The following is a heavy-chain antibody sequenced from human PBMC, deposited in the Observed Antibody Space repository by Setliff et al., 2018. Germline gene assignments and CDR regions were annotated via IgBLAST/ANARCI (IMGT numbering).Heavy chain of an antibody. D-gene: IGHD5-18*01. V-gene: IGHV4-34*01. CDR3: ARGRNTAGYGLRYYGMDV. Sequence: PSETLSLTCAVYGGSFSGYYWSWIRQPPGKGLEWIGEINHSGSTNYNPSLKSRVTISVDTSKNQFSLKLSSVTAADTAVYYCARGRNTAGYGLRYYGMDVWGQGTTVTVSS. CDR2: INHSGST. CDR1: GGSFSGYY. J-gene: IGHJ6*02.